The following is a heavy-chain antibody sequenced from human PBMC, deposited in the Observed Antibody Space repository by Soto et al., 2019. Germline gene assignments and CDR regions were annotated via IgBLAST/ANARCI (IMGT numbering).Heavy chain of an antibody. V-gene: IGHV4-31*03. J-gene: IGHJ4*02. D-gene: IGHD4-4*01. CDR3: ARGVYSNYEIDY. CDR1: GGSISSGGYY. CDR2: IYYSGST. Sequence: PSETLSLTCTVSGGSISSGGYYWSWIRQHPGKGLEWIGYIYYSGSTYYNPSLKSRVTISVDTSENQFSLKLSSVTAADTAVYYCARGVYSNYEIDYWGQGTLVTVSS.